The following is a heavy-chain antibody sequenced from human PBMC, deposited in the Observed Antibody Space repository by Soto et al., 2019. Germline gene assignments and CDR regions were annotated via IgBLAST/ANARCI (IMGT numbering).Heavy chain of an antibody. Sequence: ASVKVYFKASGYTFTSYVISWVRQAPGEGLEWMGWISGYNGNTNYAEKVQDRVTMTTDTSTTTAYMELRSLRSDDTAIYYCARGYEFWSGYSNFDYWGQGTQVTVSS. CDR1: GYTFTSYV. CDR3: ARGYEFWSGYSNFDY. D-gene: IGHD3-3*01. CDR2: ISGYNGNT. J-gene: IGHJ4*02. V-gene: IGHV1-18*01.